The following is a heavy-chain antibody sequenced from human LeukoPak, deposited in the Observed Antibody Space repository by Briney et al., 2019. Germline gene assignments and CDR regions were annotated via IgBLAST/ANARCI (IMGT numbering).Heavy chain of an antibody. CDR1: GGSISSYY. Sequence: SETLSLTCTVSGGSISSYYWSWIRQPPGKGLEWIGYIYYSGSTNYNPSLKSRVTISVDTSKNQFSLKLSSVTAADTAVYYCARGTTKRALAVAGTFDYWGQGTLVTVSS. D-gene: IGHD6-19*01. CDR2: IYYSGST. J-gene: IGHJ4*02. V-gene: IGHV4-59*01. CDR3: ARGTTKRALAVAGTFDY.